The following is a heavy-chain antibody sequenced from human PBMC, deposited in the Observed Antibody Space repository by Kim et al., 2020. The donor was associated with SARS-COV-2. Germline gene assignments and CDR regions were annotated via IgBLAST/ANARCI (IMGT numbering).Heavy chain of an antibody. CDR3: TRGTMTQWGYYDL. D-gene: IGHD4-17*01. V-gene: IGHV3-49*02. Sequence: YAASVRDRFTISRDDSKNIAYLQINSLKTDDTAVYFCTRGTMTQWGYYDLWGQGSLVTVSS. J-gene: IGHJ4*02.